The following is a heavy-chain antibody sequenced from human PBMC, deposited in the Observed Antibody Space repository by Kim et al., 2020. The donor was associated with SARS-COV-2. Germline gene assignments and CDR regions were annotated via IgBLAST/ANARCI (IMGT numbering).Heavy chain of an antibody. D-gene: IGHD2-21*01. CDR3: ARAGD. CDR1: GFNFGDYV. CDR2: LSYDGSNT. Sequence: GGSLRLSCAASGFNFGDYVMYWVRQAPGKGLEWVAVLSYDGSNTYYADSVKARFTISRDNSRNTLYLQMNSLRGEDTAVYYCARAGDWGQGALVTVSS. V-gene: IGHV3-30*04. J-gene: IGHJ4*02.